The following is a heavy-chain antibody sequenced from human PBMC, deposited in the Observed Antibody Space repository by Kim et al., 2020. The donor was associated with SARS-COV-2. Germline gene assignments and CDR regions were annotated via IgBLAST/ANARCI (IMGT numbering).Heavy chain of an antibody. CDR1: GFTFSSYS. D-gene: IGHD3-22*01. J-gene: IGHJ6*02. V-gene: IGHV3-48*02. Sequence: GGSLRLSCAASGFTFSSYSMNWVRQAPGKGLEWVSYISSSSSTIYYADSVKGRFTISRDNAKNSLYLQMNSLRDEDTAVYYCARGFSSGKYYYYGMDVWGQGTTVTVSS. CDR3: ARGFSSGKYYYYGMDV. CDR2: ISSSSSTI.